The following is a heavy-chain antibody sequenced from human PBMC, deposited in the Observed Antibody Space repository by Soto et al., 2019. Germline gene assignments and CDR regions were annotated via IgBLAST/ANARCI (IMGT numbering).Heavy chain of an antibody. J-gene: IGHJ5*02. CDR2: ISYDGSNK. CDR3: AKEGGIGAAMGFDP. V-gene: IGHV3-30*18. Sequence: QVQLVESGGGVVQPGRSLRHSCAASGFTFSSYGMHWVRQAPGKGLEWVAVISYDGSNKYYADSVKGRFTISRDNSKNTLYLQMNSLRAEDTAVYYCAKEGGIGAAMGFDPWGQGTLVTVSS. D-gene: IGHD3-16*01. CDR1: GFTFSSYG.